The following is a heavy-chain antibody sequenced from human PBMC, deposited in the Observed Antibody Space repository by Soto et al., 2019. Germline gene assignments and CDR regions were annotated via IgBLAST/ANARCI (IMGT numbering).Heavy chain of an antibody. CDR3: ARDRERDAWYEDY. D-gene: IGHD6-13*01. CDR2: ISGRDGST. CDR1: GFSFSSNA. Sequence: EVQLLESGGGLVQPGGSLRLSCVASGFSFSSNAMSWVRQAPGKGLEWVSVISGRDGSTYYADSVKGRFTISRDNSKNTLYLQMNSLRAEDTAVYYCARDRERDAWYEDYWGQGTLVTVSS. J-gene: IGHJ4*02. V-gene: IGHV3-23*01.